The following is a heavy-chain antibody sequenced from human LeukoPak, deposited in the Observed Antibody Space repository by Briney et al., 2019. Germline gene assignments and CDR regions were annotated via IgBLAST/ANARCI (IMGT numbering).Heavy chain of an antibody. CDR3: AIAAAGTGY. Sequence: PGRSLRLSCAASGFTFDDYAMHWVRQAPGKGLEWVSGIRWNSGSIGYADSVKGRFTISRDNAKNSLYLQMNSLRAEDTALYYCAIAAAGTGYWGQGTLVTVSS. V-gene: IGHV3-9*01. J-gene: IGHJ4*02. CDR1: GFTFDDYA. D-gene: IGHD6-13*01. CDR2: IRWNSGSI.